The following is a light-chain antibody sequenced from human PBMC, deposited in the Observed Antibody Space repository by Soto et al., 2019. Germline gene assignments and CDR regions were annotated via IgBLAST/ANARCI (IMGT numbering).Light chain of an antibody. J-gene: IGKJ1*01. CDR3: STGE. CDR1: QSGSSSY. Sequence: EIVLTQSPGTLSLSPGERATLSCRASQSGSSSYLAWYQQKPGQAPRLLIYGAASRATGIPDRFSGSGSGTAFTLTISRLEPEDFAVYDCSTGEFGQGTKVEIK. V-gene: IGKV3-20*01. CDR2: GAA.